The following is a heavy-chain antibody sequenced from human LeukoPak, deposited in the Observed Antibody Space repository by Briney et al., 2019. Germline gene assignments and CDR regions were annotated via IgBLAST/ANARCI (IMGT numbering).Heavy chain of an antibody. CDR1: GGSITSGYY. CDR2: IYHSGST. V-gene: IGHV4-38-2*02. Sequence: SETLSLTCTVSGGSITSGYYWGWIRQPPGKGLEWIGSIYHSGSTYYNPSLKSRVTISVDTSKNQFSLKLSSVTAADTAVYYCATVTAAFDYWGQGTLVTVSS. J-gene: IGHJ4*02. D-gene: IGHD4-17*01. CDR3: ATVTAAFDY.